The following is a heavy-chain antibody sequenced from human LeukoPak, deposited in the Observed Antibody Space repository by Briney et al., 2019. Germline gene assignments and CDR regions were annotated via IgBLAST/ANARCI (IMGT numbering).Heavy chain of an antibody. CDR1: GFTFSSYA. D-gene: IGHD2-15*01. CDR2: ISGSGGST. J-gene: IGHJ6*02. Sequence: SGGSLGLSCAASGFTFSSYAMSWVRQAPGKGLEWVSAISGSGGSTYYADSVKGRFTISRDNSKNTLYLQMNSLRAEDTAVYYCAKGRKSAGLTETSPEIYCGMDVWGQGTTVTVSS. V-gene: IGHV3-23*01. CDR3: AKGRKSAGLTETSPEIYCGMDV.